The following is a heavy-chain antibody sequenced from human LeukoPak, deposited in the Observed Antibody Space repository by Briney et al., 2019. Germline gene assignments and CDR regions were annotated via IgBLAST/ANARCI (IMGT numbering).Heavy chain of an antibody. V-gene: IGHV4-30-2*01. Sequence: SETLSLTCAVSGCSISSGGYSWSWIRQPPGKGLEWIAYIYHSGSTYYNPSLKSRVTISVDRSKNQFSLKLSSVTAADTAVYYSARATYHGWGSYYSPRYFDYWGQGTLVTVSS. CDR2: IYHSGST. J-gene: IGHJ4*02. CDR3: ARATYHGWGSYYSPRYFDY. CDR1: GCSISSGGYS. D-gene: IGHD3-10*01.